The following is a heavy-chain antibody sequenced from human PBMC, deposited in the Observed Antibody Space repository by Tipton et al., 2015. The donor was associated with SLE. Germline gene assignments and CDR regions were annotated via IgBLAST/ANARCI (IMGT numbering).Heavy chain of an antibody. V-gene: IGHV4-59*01. CDR1: GGSISNFY. CDR2: IYYSGST. CDR3: AGYYNYMDA. Sequence: TLSLTCTVSGGSISNFYWSWIRQPPGKGLEWIGYIYYSGSTNYNPSLRSRVTMSLDMSKNQFSLKLSSVTAADTAVYYCAGYYNYMDAWGKGTTVTVSS. D-gene: IGHD3-10*01. J-gene: IGHJ6*03.